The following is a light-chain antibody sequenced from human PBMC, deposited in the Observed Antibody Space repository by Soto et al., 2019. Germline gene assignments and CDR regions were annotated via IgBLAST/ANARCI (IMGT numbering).Light chain of an antibody. Sequence: DIQMTQSPSTLSASVADRVTITCRASQSITSWLAWYQQIPGKAPDLLIYKASSLESGVPSRFSGSGSGTEFTLTISSLQPDDFATYYCQQHSRYPYTFGQGTKLEIK. CDR3: QQHSRYPYT. J-gene: IGKJ2*01. CDR1: QSITSW. V-gene: IGKV1-5*03. CDR2: KAS.